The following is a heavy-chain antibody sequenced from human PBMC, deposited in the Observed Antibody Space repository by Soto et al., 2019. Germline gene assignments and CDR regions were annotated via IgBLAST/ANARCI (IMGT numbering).Heavy chain of an antibody. Sequence: SETLSLTCCVSGDAISNYYWSWIRQTPGRGLEWSGCVHESGSTEYNPSLRGRVIISLHTSKSQFSLSLRSATAADTATYYCARGTRALIPSFFAYWGQGILVTV. V-gene: IGHV4-59*03. D-gene: IGHD3-16*01. CDR2: VHESGST. J-gene: IGHJ4*02. CDR1: GDAISNYY. CDR3: ARGTRALIPSFFAY.